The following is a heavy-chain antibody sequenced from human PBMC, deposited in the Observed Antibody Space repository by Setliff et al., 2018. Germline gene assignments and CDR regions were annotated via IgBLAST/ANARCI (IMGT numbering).Heavy chain of an antibody. CDR3: ARGKGNGSGGYFGYDPFDV. CDR1: GFMFNSYG. D-gene: IGHD3-22*01. J-gene: IGHJ3*01. CDR2: LRFDGKTQ. Sequence: PGGSLRLSCTASGFMFNSYGMHWVRQAPGKGLEWVAYLRFDGKTQHYADFVKGRFIISGDNFNNTLYLQMKGLGAEDTAHYYCARGKGNGSGGYFGYDPFDVWGQGTLVTVSS. V-gene: IGHV3-30*02.